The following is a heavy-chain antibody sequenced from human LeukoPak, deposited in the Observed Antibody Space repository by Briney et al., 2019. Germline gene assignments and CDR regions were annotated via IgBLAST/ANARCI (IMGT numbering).Heavy chain of an antibody. CDR1: GFTFSNYW. J-gene: IGHJ4*02. CDR3: ARAEYSNSCSPPLFDN. D-gene: IGHD6-6*01. V-gene: IGHV3-74*01. CDR2: IKGDGSVT. Sequence: GGSLRLSCAASGFTFSNYWMHWVRQAPGKGLEWVSRIKGDGSVTTYADSVKGRFTISRENDKNTLYLQMNSLRADDTAVYYCARAEYSNSCSPPLFDNWGQGTLVTVSS.